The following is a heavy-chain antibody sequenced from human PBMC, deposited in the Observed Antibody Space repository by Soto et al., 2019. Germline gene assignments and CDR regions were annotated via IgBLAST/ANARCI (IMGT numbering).Heavy chain of an antibody. D-gene: IGHD2-15*01. CDR1: EFTFITLG. J-gene: IGHJ6*02. CDR2: IWYDGSIK. CDR3: ARADCTGAYCYSWPFNYGVDV. V-gene: IGHV3-33*08. Sequence: QVQLVESGGGVVQPGGSLRLSCTTSEFTFITLGRHWFRRAPGKGLEGVAIIWYDGSIKYYATSVRGRFTISRDNSKNTLYLQMNSLRAEDTALYHCARADCTGAYCYSWPFNYGVDVWGQGATVTVSS.